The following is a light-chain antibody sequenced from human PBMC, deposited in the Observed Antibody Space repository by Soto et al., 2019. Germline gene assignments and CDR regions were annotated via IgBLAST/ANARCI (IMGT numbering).Light chain of an antibody. CDR2: GAS. Sequence: EIVLTQSPGTLSLSPGERATLSCRASQSVSSSSLAWFQQKPGQAPRLHIYGASSRATGFPDRFSGSGSGTDFTLTISRLEPEDFAVYHCQQYGRSPLTFGGGTKVDIK. V-gene: IGKV3-20*01. CDR1: QSVSSSS. CDR3: QQYGRSPLT. J-gene: IGKJ4*01.